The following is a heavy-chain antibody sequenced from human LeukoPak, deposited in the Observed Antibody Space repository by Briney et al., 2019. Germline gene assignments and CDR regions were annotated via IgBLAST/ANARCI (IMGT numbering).Heavy chain of an antibody. CDR3: ARGITDSIWYLDY. J-gene: IGHJ4*02. V-gene: IGHV4-59*01. Sequence: SQTLSLTCTVSGGHISTYYWSWIRQAPGKGLEWIGYIYYSGSTKYNPSLKSRVTISVDTSKNQFSLKLSSVTAADTAVYFCARGITDSIWYLDYWGQGTLVTVSS. D-gene: IGHD3-22*01. CDR2: IYYSGST. CDR1: GGHISTYY.